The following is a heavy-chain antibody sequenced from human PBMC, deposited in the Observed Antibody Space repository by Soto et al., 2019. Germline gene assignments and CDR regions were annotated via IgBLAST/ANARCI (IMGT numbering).Heavy chain of an antibody. V-gene: IGHV3-9*01. J-gene: IGHJ4*02. CDR1: GFTCDDYA. CDR2: ISWNSGSI. Sequence: PGGSLRLSCAASGFTCDDYAMHWVRQAPGKGLEWVSGISWNSGSIGYADSVKGRFTISRDNAKNSLYLQMNSLRAEDTALYYCAKAQNYDILTAPDYWGQGTLVTVS. D-gene: IGHD3-9*01. CDR3: AKAQNYDILTAPDY.